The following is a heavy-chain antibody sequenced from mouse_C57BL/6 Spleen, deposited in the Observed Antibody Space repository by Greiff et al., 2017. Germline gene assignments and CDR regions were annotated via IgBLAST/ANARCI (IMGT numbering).Heavy chain of an antibody. D-gene: IGHD1-1*01. J-gene: IGHJ4*01. CDR1: GYSFTGYY. CDR2: INPSTGGT. V-gene: IGHV1-42*01. CDR3: ERNGPNAMDY. Sequence: VQLKESGPELVKPGASVKISCKASGYSFTGYYMNWVKQSPEKSLEWIGEINPSTGGTTYNQKFKAKATLTVDKSSSTAYMQLKSLTSEDSAVYYCERNGPNAMDYWGQGTSVTVSS.